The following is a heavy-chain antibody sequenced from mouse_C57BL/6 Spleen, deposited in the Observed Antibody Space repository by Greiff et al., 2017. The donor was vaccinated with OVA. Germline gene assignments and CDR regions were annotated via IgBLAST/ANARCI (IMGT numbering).Heavy chain of an antibody. D-gene: IGHD2-4*01. V-gene: IGHV2-6-1*01. Sequence: VKVVESGPGLVAPSQSLSITCTVSGFSLTSYGVHWVRQPPGKGLEWLVVIWSDGSTTYNSALKSRLSISKDNSKSQVFLKMNSLQTDDTAMYYCARHYDYDEAWFAYWGQGTLVTVSA. CDR2: IWSDGST. J-gene: IGHJ3*01. CDR3: ARHYDYDEAWFAY. CDR1: GFSLTSYG.